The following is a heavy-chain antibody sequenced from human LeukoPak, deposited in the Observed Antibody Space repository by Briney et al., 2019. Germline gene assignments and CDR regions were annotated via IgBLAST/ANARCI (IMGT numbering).Heavy chain of an antibody. V-gene: IGHV3-48*03. CDR1: VFTFSSYE. D-gene: IGHD3-3*01. CDR2: ISSSGNTI. J-gene: IGHJ5*02. Sequence: PGGSLRLSCAASVFTFSSYEMNWVRQPPGKGLEWVSYISSSGNTIYYADSVKGRFTISRDNAKNSLYLQMNSLRAEDTAVYYCARGFGDLWGQGTLVTASS. CDR3: ARGFGDL.